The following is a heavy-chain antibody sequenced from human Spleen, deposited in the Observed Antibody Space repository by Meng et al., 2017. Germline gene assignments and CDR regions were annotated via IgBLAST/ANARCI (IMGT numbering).Heavy chain of an antibody. CDR1: GYTFTNYG. CDR2: IDTGNGDT. V-gene: IGHV1-3*04. D-gene: IGHD6-19*01. Sequence: QAQLGQSGGEGKKPGAAVKGACKASGYTFTNYGITWVRQAPGQGLEWMGWIDTGNGDTKYSQNLQGRVTITRDTSARIGYMELNSLTSEDTAVYYCARGPYSSGFPTIDYWGQGTLVTVSS. CDR3: ARGPYSSGFPTIDY. J-gene: IGHJ4*02.